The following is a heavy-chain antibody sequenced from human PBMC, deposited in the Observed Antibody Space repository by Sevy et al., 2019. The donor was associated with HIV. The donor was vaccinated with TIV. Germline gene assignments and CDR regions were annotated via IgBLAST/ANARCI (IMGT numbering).Heavy chain of an antibody. J-gene: IGHJ4*02. CDR1: GGSISSGTYY. Sequence: SETLSLTCTVSGGSISSGTYYWTWIRQPAGKGLEWIGRIYTSGITNYNPSLKSRVTISLDTSKNQFSLNLSSVTAADTAVYYCARYYYGSGQYYFDYWGQGTLVTVSS. CDR2: IYTSGIT. D-gene: IGHD3-10*01. V-gene: IGHV4-61*02. CDR3: ARYYYGSGQYYFDY.